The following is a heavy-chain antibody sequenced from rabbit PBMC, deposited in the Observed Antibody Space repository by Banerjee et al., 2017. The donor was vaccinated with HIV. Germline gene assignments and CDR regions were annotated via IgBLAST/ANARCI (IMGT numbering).Heavy chain of an antibody. D-gene: IGHD1-1*01. CDR3: VREVYHILGL. V-gene: IGHV1S47*01. J-gene: IGHJ4*01. CDR1: GFDFSSYG. CDR2: IDPVFGIT. Sequence: EQLVESGGGLVQPGGSLKLSCKAPGFDFSSYGVSWVRQAPGKGLEWIGYIDPVFGITYFASWVNGRFTISRENTQNTVSLQMNSLTAADTATYFCVREVYHILGLWGPGTLVTVS.